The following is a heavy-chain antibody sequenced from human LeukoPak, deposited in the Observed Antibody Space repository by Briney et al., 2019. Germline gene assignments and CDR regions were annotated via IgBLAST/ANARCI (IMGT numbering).Heavy chain of an antibody. V-gene: IGHV4-39*01. D-gene: IGHD3-9*01. J-gene: IGHJ3*02. CDR1: GGSISSSSYY. CDR2: IYYSGST. Sequence: SETLSLTCAVSGGSISSSSYYWGWIRQPPGKGLEWIGSIYYSGSTYYNPSLKSRVTISVDTSKNQFSLKLSSVTAADTAVYYCARQVGPSYYDILTGYYLGHDAFDIWGQGTMVTVSS. CDR3: ARQVGPSYYDILTGYYLGHDAFDI.